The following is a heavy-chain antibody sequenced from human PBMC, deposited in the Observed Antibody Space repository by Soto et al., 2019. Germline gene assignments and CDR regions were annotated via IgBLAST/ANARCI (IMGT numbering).Heavy chain of an antibody. V-gene: IGHV3-30*18. CDR1: GFTFSSYG. CDR2: ISYDGSNK. CDR3: AKSDDAFDI. Sequence: ESGGGVVQPGRSLRLSCAASGFTFSSYGMHWVRQAPGKGLEWVAVISYDGSNKYYADSVKGRFTISRDNSKNTLYLQMNSLRAEDTAVYYCAKSDDAFDIWGQGTMVTVSS. J-gene: IGHJ3*02.